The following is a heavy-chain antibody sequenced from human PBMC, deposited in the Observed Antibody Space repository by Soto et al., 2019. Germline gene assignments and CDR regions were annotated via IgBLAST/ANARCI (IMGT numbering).Heavy chain of an antibody. CDR1: GGSISSYY. J-gene: IGHJ4*02. CDR2: IYYSGST. CDR3: ARHNYGSGSTYFDY. V-gene: IGHV4-59*08. D-gene: IGHD3-10*01. Sequence: SETLPLTWTVSGGSISSYYWSWIRQPPGKGLEWIGYIYYSGSTNYNPSLKSRVTISVDTSKNQFSLKLNSMTAADTAVYYCARHNYGSGSTYFDYWGQGTLVTVSS.